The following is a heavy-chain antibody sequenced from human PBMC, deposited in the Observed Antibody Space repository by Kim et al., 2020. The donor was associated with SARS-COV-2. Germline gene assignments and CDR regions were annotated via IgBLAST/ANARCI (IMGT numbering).Heavy chain of an antibody. CDR3: ARDGSGSYYNPLDY. Sequence: SQKFQGRVTITRDTSASTAYRELSSLRSEDTAVYYCARDGSGSYYNPLDYWGQGTLVTVSS. J-gene: IGHJ4*02. V-gene: IGHV1-3*01. D-gene: IGHD3-10*01.